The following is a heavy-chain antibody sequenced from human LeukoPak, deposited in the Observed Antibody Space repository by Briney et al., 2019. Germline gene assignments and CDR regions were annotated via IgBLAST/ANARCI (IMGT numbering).Heavy chain of an antibody. J-gene: IGHJ3*02. Sequence: SETLSLTCAVYGGSFSGYYWSWIRQPPGKGLEWIGEINHSGSTNYNPSLKSRVTISVDTSKNQFSLKLSSVTAADTAVYYCARYYCSGGSCYPSDAFDIWGQGTMVTVSS. CDR3: ARYYCSGGSCYPSDAFDI. CDR2: INHSGST. V-gene: IGHV4-34*01. D-gene: IGHD2-15*01. CDR1: GGSFSGYY.